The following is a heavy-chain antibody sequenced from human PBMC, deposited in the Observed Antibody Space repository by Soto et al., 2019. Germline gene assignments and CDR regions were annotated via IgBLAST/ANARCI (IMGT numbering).Heavy chain of an antibody. CDR1: GYSFTSYW. V-gene: IGHV5-51*01. J-gene: IGHJ6*02. Sequence: EVQLVQSGAEVKKPGESLKISCKGSGYSFTSYWIGWVRQMPGKGLEWMGIIYPGDSDTRYSPSFQGQVTISADKSISTAYLQWSSLKASDTAMYYCARHTLMVRGGDPLYGMDVWGQGTTVTVSS. CDR3: ARHTLMVRGGDPLYGMDV. CDR2: IYPGDSDT. D-gene: IGHD3-10*01.